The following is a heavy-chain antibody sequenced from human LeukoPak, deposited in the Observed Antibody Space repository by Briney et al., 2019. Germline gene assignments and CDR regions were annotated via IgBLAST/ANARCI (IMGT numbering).Heavy chain of an antibody. Sequence: GGSLRLSCAASGFTFSSSAMSWVRQAPGKGLEWVSSICGSGDTTYYADSVKGRFTVSRDNSNNMLYLQMNSLRADGTAVYFCAKGRSVSCYGAMDVWGQGTTVIVSS. D-gene: IGHD2-2*01. J-gene: IGHJ6*02. CDR3: AKGRSVSCYGAMDV. CDR1: GFTFSSSA. V-gene: IGHV3-23*01. CDR2: ICGSGDTT.